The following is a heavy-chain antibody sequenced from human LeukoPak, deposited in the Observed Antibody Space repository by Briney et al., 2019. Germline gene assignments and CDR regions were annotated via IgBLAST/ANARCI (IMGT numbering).Heavy chain of an antibody. CDR2: INKSGNT. V-gene: IGHV4-34*01. D-gene: IGHD3-9*01. CDR3: ARKWDYDPLTGYFDWYFDL. Sequence: SETLSLTCAISNGLFSGYYWSWIRQAPGKGLEWIGEINKSGNTNSNPSLKSRVTMSVDTSKREFSLSLTSVTAADTAIYYCARKWDYDPLTGYFDWYFDLWGGGALVTVAS. J-gene: IGHJ2*01. CDR1: NGLFSGYY.